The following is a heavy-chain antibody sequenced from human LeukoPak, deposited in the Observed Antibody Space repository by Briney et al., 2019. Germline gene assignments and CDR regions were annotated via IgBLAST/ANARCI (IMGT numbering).Heavy chain of an antibody. CDR1: GGSFSGYY. CDR2: INHSGST. J-gene: IGHJ4*02. Sequence: SETLSLTCAVYGGSFSGYYWSWIRQPPGKGLEWIGEINHSGSTNYNPSLKSRVSISVDTSKNQFSLKLSSVTAADTAVYYCARRAGELDYWGQGTLVTVSS. V-gene: IGHV4-34*01. CDR3: ARRAGELDY.